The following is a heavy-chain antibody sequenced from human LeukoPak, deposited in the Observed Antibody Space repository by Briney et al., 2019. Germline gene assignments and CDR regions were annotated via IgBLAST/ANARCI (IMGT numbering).Heavy chain of an antibody. CDR3: ANGAGPYYFDY. V-gene: IGHV3-11*04. CDR1: RFTFSDYY. CDR2: ISSSGSTI. D-gene: IGHD6-19*01. Sequence: PGWSLTLSCAACRFTFSDYYMSCIRQAPGKGLEGVSYISSSGSTIYYADSVKSRFTISRDNAKKSLYLQMNSLRAEDTAVYYCANGAGPYYFDYWGQGTLVTVSS. J-gene: IGHJ4*02.